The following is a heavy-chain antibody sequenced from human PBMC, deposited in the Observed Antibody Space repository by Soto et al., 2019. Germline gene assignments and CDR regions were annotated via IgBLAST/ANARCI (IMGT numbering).Heavy chain of an antibody. CDR2: ISYDGSNK. CDR3: ARDLGGRKRAYYYYGVDV. Sequence: PGGSLRLSCAASGFTFSSYAMHWVRQAPGKGLEWVAVISYDGSNKYYADSVKGRFTISRDNSKNTLYLQMNSLRAEDTAVYYCARDLGGRKRAYYYYGVDVWGQGTTVTVSS. J-gene: IGHJ6*02. V-gene: IGHV3-30-3*01. D-gene: IGHD2-15*01. CDR1: GFTFSSYA.